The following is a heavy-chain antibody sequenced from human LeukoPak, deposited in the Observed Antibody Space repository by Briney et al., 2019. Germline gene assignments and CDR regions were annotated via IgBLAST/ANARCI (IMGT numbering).Heavy chain of an antibody. CDR2: INSDGSST. Sequence: GGSLRLSCAAYGFTLSSYWMHWVRQAPGKGLVWVSRINSDGSSTSYAVSVKGRYTISRDNAKNTLYLQMNSLRAEDTAVYYCARAPVTSCRGAFCYPSDYWGPGILVTVSS. CDR3: ARAPVTSCRGAFCYPSDY. V-gene: IGHV3-74*01. J-gene: IGHJ4*02. CDR1: GFTLSSYW. D-gene: IGHD2-15*01.